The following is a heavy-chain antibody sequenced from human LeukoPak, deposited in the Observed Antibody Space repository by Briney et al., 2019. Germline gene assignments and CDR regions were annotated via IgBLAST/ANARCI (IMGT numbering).Heavy chain of an antibody. CDR3: AKHGTVWGSYRYSDYYYGMDV. CDR1: GFTFSSYA. CDR2: ISGSGGST. J-gene: IGHJ6*02. D-gene: IGHD3-16*02. Sequence: GGSLRLSCAASGFTFSSYAMSWVRQAPGKGLEWVSAISGSGGSTYYADSVKGRFTISRDNYKNTLYLQMNSLRAEDTAVYYCAKHGTVWGSYRYSDYYYGMDVWGQGTTVTVSS. V-gene: IGHV3-23*01.